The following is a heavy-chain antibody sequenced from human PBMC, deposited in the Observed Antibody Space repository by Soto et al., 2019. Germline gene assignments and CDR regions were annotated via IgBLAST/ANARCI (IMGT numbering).Heavy chain of an antibody. V-gene: IGHV3-66*01. CDR3: ARAYDDYGELSDAFDI. J-gene: IGHJ3*02. CDR1: GFTVSSNY. Sequence: PGGSLRLSCAASGFTVSSNYMSWVRQAPGKGLEWVSVIYSGGSTYYADSVKGRFTISRDNSKNTLYLQMNSLRAEDTAVYYCARAYDDYGELSDAFDIWGQGTMVTVSS. D-gene: IGHD4-17*01. CDR2: IYSGGST.